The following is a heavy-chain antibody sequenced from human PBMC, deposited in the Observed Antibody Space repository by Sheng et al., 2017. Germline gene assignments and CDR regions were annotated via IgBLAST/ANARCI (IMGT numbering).Heavy chain of an antibody. CDR1: GGSSSPHY. J-gene: IGHJ6*02. CDR3: ARVYAVTGGYYYYAMDV. D-gene: IGHD4-17*01. V-gene: IGHV4-4*07. CDR2: IHSSGST. Sequence: QVQLQESGPGLVKPSETLSLTCTVSGGSSSPHYWSWIRQPAGKGLEWIGRIHSSGSTHYNPSFKSRVTMSVDTSKNQFSLKLSSVTAADTALYYCARVYAVTGGYYYYAMDVWGQGTTVTVSS.